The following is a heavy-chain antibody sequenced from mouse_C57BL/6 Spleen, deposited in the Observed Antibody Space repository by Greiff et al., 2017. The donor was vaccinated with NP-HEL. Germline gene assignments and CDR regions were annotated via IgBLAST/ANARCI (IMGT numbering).Heavy chain of an antibody. J-gene: IGHJ1*03. CDR3: ARRILYYGSSYDWYFDV. CDR1: GYAFSSSW. Sequence: QVQLQQSGPELVKPGASVKISCKASGYAFSSSWMNWVKQRPGKGLEWIGRIYPGDGDTNYNGKFKGKATLTADKSSSTAYMQLSSLTSEDSAVYFCARRILYYGSSYDWYFDVWGTGTTVTVSS. V-gene: IGHV1-82*01. CDR2: IYPGDGDT. D-gene: IGHD1-1*01.